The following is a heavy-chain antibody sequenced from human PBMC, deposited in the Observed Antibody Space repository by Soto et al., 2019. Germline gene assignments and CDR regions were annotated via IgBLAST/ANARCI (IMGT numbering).Heavy chain of an antibody. CDR2: GSGSSSYI. D-gene: IGHD4-17*01. V-gene: IGHV3-21*06. CDR3: ARDLRGHYGP. Sequence: GSLRLSCEGSGFNFRNFNMIWVRQAPGKGLEWVSSGSGSSSYIYYADSVKGRFTVSRDNANNLVFLQMNGLRPEDTAMYYCARDLRGHYGPWGQGTMVTVSS. J-gene: IGHJ3*01. CDR1: GFNFRNFN.